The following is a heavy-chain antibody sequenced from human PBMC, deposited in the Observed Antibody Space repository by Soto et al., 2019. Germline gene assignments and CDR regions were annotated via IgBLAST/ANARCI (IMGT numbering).Heavy chain of an antibody. J-gene: IGHJ5*02. V-gene: IGHV4-31*03. Sequence: QVQLQESGPGLVTASQTLSLTCTVSGGSISSGGYYWSWIRQHPGKGLEWIRYIYYSGSAYYTPSLQSRFTISADTSKNQFSLQMRSMTAANTAVYYCARAPAPWGQGTRVSVS. CDR1: GGSISSGGYY. CDR3: ARAPAP. CDR2: IYYSGSA.